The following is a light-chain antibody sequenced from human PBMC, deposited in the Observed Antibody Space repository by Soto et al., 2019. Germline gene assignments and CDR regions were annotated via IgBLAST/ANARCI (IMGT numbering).Light chain of an antibody. CDR1: SSNIGAGYD. CDR3: QSYDSSLSGSHV. V-gene: IGLV1-40*01. CDR2: GNS. Sequence: QSVLTQPPSVSGAPGQRVTISCTGSSSNIGAGYDVHWYQQLPGTAPKLLIYGNSNRPSGVPDRFSGSKSGTSASLAITGLQAEDEAVYYCQSYDSSLSGSHVFGPGTKVTVL. J-gene: IGLJ1*01.